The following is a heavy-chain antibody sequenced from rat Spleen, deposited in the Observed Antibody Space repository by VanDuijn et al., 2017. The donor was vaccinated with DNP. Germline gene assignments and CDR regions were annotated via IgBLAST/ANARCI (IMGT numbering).Heavy chain of an antibody. D-gene: IGHD1-12*02. V-gene: IGHV2-6*01. CDR3: ARADYHDGRQYYGYFAY. CDR2: MSSGESA. Sequence: QVQLKESGPGLVQPSQTLSLTCTVSGVSLTSNTIAWVRQPPGKGLEWIAAMSSGESAYYNSSLKPRLSISRDTSKSQVFLKMDLLQTKQTAMYCCARADYHDGRQYYGYFAYWGQGVLVTVSS. J-gene: IGHJ2*01. CDR1: GVSLTSNT.